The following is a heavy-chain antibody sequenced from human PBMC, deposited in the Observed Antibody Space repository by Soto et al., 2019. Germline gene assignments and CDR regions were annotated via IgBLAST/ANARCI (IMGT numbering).Heavy chain of an antibody. CDR3: AKDRGALRWSEEHYYFDY. Sequence: GGSLRLSCTASRFTFSSYGMHWVRQAPGKGLEWVAVISHDGSNKYYADSVKGRFTISRDNSKNTLNLQMNSLRAEDTAVYYCAKDRGALRWSEEHYYFDYWGQGSLVTVSS. V-gene: IGHV3-30*18. CDR1: RFTFSSYG. D-gene: IGHD2-15*01. CDR2: ISHDGSNK. J-gene: IGHJ4*02.